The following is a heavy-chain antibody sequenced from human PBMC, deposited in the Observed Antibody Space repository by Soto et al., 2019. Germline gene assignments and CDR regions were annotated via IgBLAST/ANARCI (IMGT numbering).Heavy chain of an antibody. CDR1: GGSISSYY. D-gene: IGHD5-12*01. Sequence: SETLSLTCTVSGGSISSYYWSWIRQPPGKGLEWIGYIYYSGSTNYNPSLKSRVTISVDTSKNQFSLKLSSVTAADTAVYYCARAYSGYVNYEYYFDYWGQGTLVTVSS. J-gene: IGHJ4*02. V-gene: IGHV4-59*01. CDR3: ARAYSGYVNYEYYFDY. CDR2: IYYSGST.